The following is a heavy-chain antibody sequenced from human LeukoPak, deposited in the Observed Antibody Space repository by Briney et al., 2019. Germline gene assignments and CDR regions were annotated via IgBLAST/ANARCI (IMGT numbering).Heavy chain of an antibody. CDR2: INPRSGGI. J-gene: IGHJ4*02. Sequence: ASVKVSCKASGYTFTSYDINWVRQAPGQRLEWMGRINPRSGGINYAQKFQGRVTMTRDTAISTAYMDLSGLRSDDTAVYYCAREAGGSDTYYLDYWGQGVLVTVSS. D-gene: IGHD1-26*01. V-gene: IGHV1-2*06. CDR1: GYTFTSYD. CDR3: AREAGGSDTYYLDY.